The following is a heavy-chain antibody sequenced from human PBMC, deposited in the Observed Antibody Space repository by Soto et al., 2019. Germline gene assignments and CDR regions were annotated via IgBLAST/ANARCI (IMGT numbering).Heavy chain of an antibody. J-gene: IGHJ2*01. V-gene: IGHV1-69*08. Sequence: QDQLVQSGAEVKKPGSSVKVSCKAPGGTFSGHTFSWVRQAPGQGLEWMGRIIPALGTATYAQKFQGRVTITAAESATTVYMELNSLRSEDTAVYYCARPDFGDYWYFDLWGRGTLVTVSS. CDR3: ARPDFGDYWYFDL. D-gene: IGHD4-17*01. CDR1: GGTFSGHT. CDR2: IIPALGTA.